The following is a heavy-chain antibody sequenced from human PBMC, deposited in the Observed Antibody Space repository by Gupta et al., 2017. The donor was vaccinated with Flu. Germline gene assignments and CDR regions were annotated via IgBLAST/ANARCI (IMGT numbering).Heavy chain of an antibody. Sequence: GSISSDGYYWSWIRQHPGKGLEWIGYVYSTGSTYYNPSLKSRVAISISTSKKQFSLKLTSVTAADTAVYYCARSKADWFDPWGQGTLVNVSS. D-gene: IGHD4-4*01. CDR2: VYSTGST. V-gene: IGHV4-31*02. J-gene: IGHJ5*02. CDR3: ARSKADWFDP. CDR1: GSISSDGYY.